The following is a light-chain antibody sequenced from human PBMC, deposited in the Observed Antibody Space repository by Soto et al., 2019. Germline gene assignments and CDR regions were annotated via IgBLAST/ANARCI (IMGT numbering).Light chain of an antibody. CDR3: QQYTDWAKT. V-gene: IGKV3D-15*01. CDR1: QSVSRE. CDR2: AAS. J-gene: IGKJ1*01. Sequence: EILMTQSPATLSVSPGEDVTLSCRASQSVSRELVWYQQRPGQAPRLLMYAASTRATGIPERFSGSGSGTEFTLTISRLQSEDVAVYYCQQYTDWAKTFFQGTKLDIK.